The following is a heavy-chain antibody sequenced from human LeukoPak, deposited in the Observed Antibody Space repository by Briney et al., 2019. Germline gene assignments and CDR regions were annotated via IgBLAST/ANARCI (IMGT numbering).Heavy chain of an antibody. CDR1: GGSISSYY. CDR2: IYYSGST. J-gene: IGHJ4*02. CDR3: ARRGIAAAGYDY. V-gene: IGHV4-59*08. Sequence: PSETLSLTCTVSGGSISSYYWSWIRQPPGKGLEWIGYIYYSGSTNYNPSLESRVTISVDTSKNQFSLKLSSVTAADTAVYYCARRGIAAAGYDYWGQGTLVTVSS. D-gene: IGHD6-13*01.